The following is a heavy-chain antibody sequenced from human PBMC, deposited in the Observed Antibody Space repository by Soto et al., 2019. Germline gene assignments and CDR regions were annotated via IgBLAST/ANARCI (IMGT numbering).Heavy chain of an antibody. CDR1: GFTFSDYY. D-gene: IGHD3-3*01. V-gene: IGHV3-11*01. CDR3: ARVERGITIFGVVIPPFDY. CDR2: ISSSGSTI. J-gene: IGHJ4*02. Sequence: QVQLVESGGGLVKPGGSLRLSCAASGFTFSDYYMSWIRQAPGKGLEWVSYISSSGSTIYYADSVKGRFTISRDNAKNTLHXQMNSLRAEDTAVYYCARVERGITIFGVVIPPFDYWGQGTLVTVSS.